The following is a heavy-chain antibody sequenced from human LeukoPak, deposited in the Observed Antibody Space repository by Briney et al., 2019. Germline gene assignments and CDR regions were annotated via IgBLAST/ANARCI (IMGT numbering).Heavy chain of an antibody. J-gene: IGHJ6*02. CDR1: GGSISSGGYY. Sequence: PSETLSLTCTVSGGSISSGGYYWSWIRQHPGKGLEWIGYIYYSGSTYYNPSLKSRVTISVDTSKNQFSLKLSSVTAADTAVYHCARHYGGNSFYYYYYGMDVWGQGTTVTVSS. CDR3: ARHYGGNSFYYYYYGMDV. D-gene: IGHD4-23*01. CDR2: IYYSGST. V-gene: IGHV4-31*03.